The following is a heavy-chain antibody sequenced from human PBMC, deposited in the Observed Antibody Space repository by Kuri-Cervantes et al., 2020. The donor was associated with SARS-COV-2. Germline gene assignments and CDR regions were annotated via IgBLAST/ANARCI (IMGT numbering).Heavy chain of an antibody. D-gene: IGHD4-17*01. CDR1: GYTLTELS. Sequence: ASVKVSCKVSGYTLTELSMHWVRQAPGKGLEWMGGFDPEDGETIYAQKFQGRVTMTEDTSTDTAYMELRSLRSDDTAVCYCARELYGDYDVNFDYWGQGTLVTVSS. CDR2: FDPEDGET. CDR3: ARELYGDYDVNFDY. V-gene: IGHV1-24*01. J-gene: IGHJ4*02.